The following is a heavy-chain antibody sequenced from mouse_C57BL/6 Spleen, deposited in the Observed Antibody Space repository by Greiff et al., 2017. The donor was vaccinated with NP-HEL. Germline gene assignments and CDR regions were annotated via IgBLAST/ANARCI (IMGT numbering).Heavy chain of an antibody. Sequence: QVQLQQPGAELVRPGSSVKLSCKASGYTFTSYWMDWVKQRPGQGLEWIGNIYPSDSETHYNQKFKDKATLTVDKSSSTAYMQLSSLTSEDSAVYYCARSEGWYFDVWGTGTTVTVSS. CDR3: ARSEGWYFDV. V-gene: IGHV1-61*01. CDR2: IYPSDSET. CDR1: GYTFTSYW. J-gene: IGHJ1*03.